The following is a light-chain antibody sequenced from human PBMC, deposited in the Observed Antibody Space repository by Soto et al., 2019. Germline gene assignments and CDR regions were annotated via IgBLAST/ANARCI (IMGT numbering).Light chain of an antibody. J-gene: IGKJ1*01. CDR2: AAS. CDR1: QGISSY. V-gene: IGKV1-8*01. CDR3: QHYNSYPVT. Sequence: AIRMTQSPSSFSASTGDRVTITCRASQGISSYLAWYQQKPGKAPKLLIYAASTLQSGVPSRFSGSGSGTDFTLTISCLQSEDFATYYCQHYNSYPVTFGQGTKVDIK.